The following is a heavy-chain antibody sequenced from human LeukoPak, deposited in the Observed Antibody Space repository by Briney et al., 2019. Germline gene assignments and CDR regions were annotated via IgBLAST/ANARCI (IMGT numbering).Heavy chain of an antibody. CDR2: INHSGST. V-gene: IGHV4-34*01. CDR1: GGSFSGYY. Sequence: SETLSLTCAVYGGSFSGYYWSWIRQPPGKGLEWIGEINHSGSTNYNPSLKSRVTISVDTSKNQSSLKLSSVTAADTAVYYCARCIAAAGLYYYYYGMDVWGQGTTVTVSS. CDR3: ARCIAAAGLYYYYYGMDV. D-gene: IGHD6-13*01. J-gene: IGHJ6*02.